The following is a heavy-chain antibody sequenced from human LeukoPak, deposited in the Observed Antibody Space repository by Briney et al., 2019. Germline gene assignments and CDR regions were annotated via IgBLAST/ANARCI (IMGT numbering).Heavy chain of an antibody. Sequence: PGGSLRLSCAASGFTFSSYWMSWVRQAPGKGLEWVANIKQDGSEKYYVDSVKGRFTISRDNAKNSLYLQMSSLRAEDTAVYYCAREIRITIFGVVMKNWFDPWGQGTLVTVSS. J-gene: IGHJ5*02. CDR1: GFTFSSYW. CDR2: IKQDGSEK. CDR3: AREIRITIFGVVMKNWFDP. D-gene: IGHD3-3*01. V-gene: IGHV3-7*03.